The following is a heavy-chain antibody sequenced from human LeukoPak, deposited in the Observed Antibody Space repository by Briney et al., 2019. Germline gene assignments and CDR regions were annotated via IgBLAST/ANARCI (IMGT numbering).Heavy chain of an antibody. D-gene: IGHD2-2*01. CDR3: ARVGTRYCSSTSCYCWFDP. J-gene: IGHJ5*02. Sequence: SETLSLTCTVSGGSISRGGYYWSWIRQHPGKGLEWIGYIYYSGSTYYNPSLKSRVTISVDTSKNQFSLKLSSVTAADTAVYCCARVGTRYCSSTSCYCWFDPWGQGTLVTVSS. CDR1: GGSISRGGYY. V-gene: IGHV4-31*03. CDR2: IYYSGST.